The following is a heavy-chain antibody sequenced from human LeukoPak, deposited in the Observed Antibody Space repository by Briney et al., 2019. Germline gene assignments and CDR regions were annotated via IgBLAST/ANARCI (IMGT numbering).Heavy chain of an antibody. CDR3: AGGRVWALGY. CDR1: GFTFSSYA. J-gene: IGHJ4*02. CDR2: MSYDGSNE. V-gene: IGHV3-30-3*01. D-gene: IGHD3-16*01. Sequence: PGGSLRLSCAASGFTFSSYAMHWVRQAPGKGLEWVAVMSYDGSNEFYADSVKGRFTISRDNSKNTLYLQMNSLRPDDTAVYYCAGGRVWALGYWGQGTLVTVSS.